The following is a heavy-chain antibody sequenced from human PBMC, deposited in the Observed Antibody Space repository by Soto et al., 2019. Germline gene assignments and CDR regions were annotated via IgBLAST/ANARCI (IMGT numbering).Heavy chain of an antibody. D-gene: IGHD6-19*01. CDR3: ARHSSGWSSNWFDP. Sequence: PSETLSLTCTVSSDSVSSSSYTWVWIRQPPGKGPEWIGSIYSSGSTYYNPSLKSRVTISVDTSKNQFSLKLSSVTAADTAVYYCARHSSGWSSNWFDPWGQGTLVTVSS. V-gene: IGHV4-39*01. CDR1: SDSVSSSSYT. J-gene: IGHJ5*02. CDR2: IYSSGST.